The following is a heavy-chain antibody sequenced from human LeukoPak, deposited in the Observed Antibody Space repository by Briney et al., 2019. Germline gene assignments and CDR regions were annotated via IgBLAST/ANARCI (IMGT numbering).Heavy chain of an antibody. V-gene: IGHV4-34*01. J-gene: IGHJ4*02. D-gene: IGHD2-15*01. CDR1: GGSFSGYY. CDR2: INHSGST. Sequence: SETLSLTCAVYGGSFSGYYWSWIRQPPGKGLEWIGEINHSGSTNYNPSLKRRVTISVDTSKNQFSLKLSSVTAADTAVYYCARGLGCSGGSCSVFDYWGRGTLVTVSS. CDR3: ARGLGCSGGSCSVFDY.